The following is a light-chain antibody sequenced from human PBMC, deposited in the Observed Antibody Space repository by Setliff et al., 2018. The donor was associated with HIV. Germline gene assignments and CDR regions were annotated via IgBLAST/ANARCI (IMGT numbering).Light chain of an antibody. V-gene: IGLV2-14*03. CDR3: SSYTSSSSYV. J-gene: IGLJ1*01. CDR2: DVS. CDR1: SSDIGAFDF. Sequence: QSVLTQPASVSGSPGQSITVSCTGTSSDIGAFDFVSWYRQHPGKAPELVIYDVSNRPSGVSNRFSGSKSGNTASLTISGLQADDEADYYCSSYTSSSSYVFGAGTKVTVL.